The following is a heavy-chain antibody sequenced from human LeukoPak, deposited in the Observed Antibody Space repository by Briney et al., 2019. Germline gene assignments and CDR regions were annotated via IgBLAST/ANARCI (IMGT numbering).Heavy chain of an antibody. CDR3: ARGYEGAVAG. CDR2: IYYSGST. V-gene: IGHV4-59*08. CDR1: GGSISSYY. J-gene: IGHJ4*02. Sequence: SETLSLTCTVSGGSISSYYWSWIRQPPGKGLEWIGYIYYSGSTNYNPSLKSRVTISVDTCKNQFSLKLSSVTAADTAVYYCARGYEGAVAGWGQGTLVTVSS. D-gene: IGHD6-19*01.